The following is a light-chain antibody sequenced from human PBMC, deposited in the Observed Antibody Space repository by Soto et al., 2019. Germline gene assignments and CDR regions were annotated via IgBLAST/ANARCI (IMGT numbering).Light chain of an antibody. Sequence: EIVLTQSPGTLSLSPGERATLSCRASQSVSSSYLAWYQQKPGQAPRLLIYGASSRAPGIPDRFSGSGSGTDFTLIISRLEPEDFAVYYCHQYGSSQYTFGQGTKLEIK. V-gene: IGKV3-20*01. CDR1: QSVSSSY. J-gene: IGKJ2*01. CDR3: HQYGSSQYT. CDR2: GAS.